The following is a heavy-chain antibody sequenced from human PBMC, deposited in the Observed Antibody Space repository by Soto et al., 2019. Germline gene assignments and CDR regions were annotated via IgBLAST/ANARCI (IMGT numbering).Heavy chain of an antibody. CDR3: AKSGTTVPSYYYYMDV. D-gene: IGHD1-7*01. CDR2: ISGSGGST. J-gene: IGHJ6*03. CDR1: GFTFSSYG. V-gene: IGHV3-23*01. Sequence: GSLRLSCAASGFTFSSYGMHWVRQAPGKGLEWVSAISGSGGSTYYADSVKGRFTISRDNSKNTLYLQMNSLRAEDTAVYYCAKSGTTVPSYYYYMDVWGKGTTVTVSS.